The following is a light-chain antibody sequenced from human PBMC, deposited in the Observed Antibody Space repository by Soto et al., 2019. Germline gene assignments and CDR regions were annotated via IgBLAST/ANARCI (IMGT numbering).Light chain of an antibody. Sequence: DIQMTQSPSTLSASVGDRVTITCRASQTISNWLAWYQQKPGKAPKLLLYKASSLESGVPSRFSGSGSGTEFTLTISSLQPDDFATYYCQHYNNYPNTFGQGTKLEIK. J-gene: IGKJ2*01. CDR3: QHYNNYPNT. V-gene: IGKV1-5*03. CDR2: KAS. CDR1: QTISNW.